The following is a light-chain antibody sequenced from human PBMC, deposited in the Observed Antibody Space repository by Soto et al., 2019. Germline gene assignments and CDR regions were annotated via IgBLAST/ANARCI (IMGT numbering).Light chain of an antibody. Sequence: QSALTQPASVSGSPGQSITISCTGSSSDVGAYNYVSWYQQHPGKAPKLMIYEVSNRPSGVSNRFSGSKSGNTASLTISGLQAEDEADYYCSSYTTSGTLVFGGWTKLTVL. J-gene: IGLJ3*02. CDR1: SSDVGAYNY. V-gene: IGLV2-14*01. CDR2: EVS. CDR3: SSYTTSGTLV.